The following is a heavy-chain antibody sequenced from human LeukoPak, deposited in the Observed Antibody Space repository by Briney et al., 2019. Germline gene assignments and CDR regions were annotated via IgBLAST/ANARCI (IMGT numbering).Heavy chain of an antibody. Sequence: GSLRLSCAASGFTFSGSAMHWVRQASGKGLEWVGRIRSKANSYATAYAASAKGRFTISRDDSENTAYLQMNSLKTEDTAVYYCTSGDYSDSFAYYYSWGQGTLVTVSS. J-gene: IGHJ4*02. CDR2: IRSKANSYAT. D-gene: IGHD3-22*01. CDR3: TSGDYSDSFAYYYS. CDR1: GFTFSGSA. V-gene: IGHV3-73*01.